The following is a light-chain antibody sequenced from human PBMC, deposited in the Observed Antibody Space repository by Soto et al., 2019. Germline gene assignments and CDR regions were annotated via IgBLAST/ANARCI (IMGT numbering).Light chain of an antibody. CDR3: QQYGASPFT. V-gene: IGKV3-20*01. J-gene: IGKJ3*01. Sequence: EIVLTQSPGTLSLSPGERATLSCRASQSVSNNYLAWYQQKPGQAPRLLISGASNRATGIPDRFSGSGSGTDFTLAISRLEPEDFAVYYCQQYGASPFTFXPGTKVDIK. CDR1: QSVSNNY. CDR2: GAS.